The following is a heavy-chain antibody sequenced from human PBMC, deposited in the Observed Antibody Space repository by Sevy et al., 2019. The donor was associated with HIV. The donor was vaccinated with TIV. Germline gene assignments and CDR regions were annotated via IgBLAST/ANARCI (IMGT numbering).Heavy chain of an antibody. CDR2: ISDSGGST. J-gene: IGHJ6*02. V-gene: IGHV3-23*01. D-gene: IGHD1-1*01. CDR1: GFTFSTYA. Sequence: GGCLRLSCAASGFTFSTYAMSWVRQTPGKGLQWVSVISDSGGSTYYADTVQGRFTISRDNSKDTMYLQVNSLRAEDTAVYYCARRPDLGSLIRTGVMDVWGQGTTVTVSS. CDR3: ARRPDLGSLIRTGVMDV.